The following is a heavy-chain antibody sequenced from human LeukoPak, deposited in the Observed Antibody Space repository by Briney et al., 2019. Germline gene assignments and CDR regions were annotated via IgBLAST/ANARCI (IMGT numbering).Heavy chain of an antibody. CDR3: VKDGSYIAFDA. J-gene: IGHJ3*01. CDR1: GFSFRDYW. CDR2: IKMDGSDK. D-gene: IGHD3-10*01. Sequence: PGGSLRLSCVASGFSFRDYWMTWVRQAPGKGLEFVANIKMDGSDKYYVDSVKGRFTISRDNTKNSLYLEMTSLKVEDTALYYCVKDGSYIAFDAWGLGTMVTVSS. V-gene: IGHV3-7*03.